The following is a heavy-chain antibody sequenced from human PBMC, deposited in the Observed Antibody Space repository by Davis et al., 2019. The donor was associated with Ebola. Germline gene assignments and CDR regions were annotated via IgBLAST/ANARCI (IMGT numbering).Heavy chain of an antibody. V-gene: IGHV3-15*07. CDR2: IKSKTDGGTT. CDR3: AREVAGYYIGYYYYGMDV. D-gene: IGHD3-9*01. Sequence: GESLKISCAASGFTFSNAWMNWVRQAPGKGLEWVGRIKSKTDGGTTDYAAPVKGRFTISRDDSKNTLYLQMNSLRDEDTAVYYCAREVAGYYIGYYYYGMDVWGQGTTVTVSS. J-gene: IGHJ6*02. CDR1: GFTFSNAW.